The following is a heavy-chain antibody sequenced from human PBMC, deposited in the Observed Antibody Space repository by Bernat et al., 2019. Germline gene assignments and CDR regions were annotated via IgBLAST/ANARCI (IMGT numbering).Heavy chain of an antibody. V-gene: IGHV7-4-1*02. Sequence: QVQLVQSGSELKKPGASVKISCKASGYTFTDYALNWVRQAPGQGLEWMGWIDTNTGNPTYAQGFTGRFVFFLDTSVSTTYLQISSLKAEDTAVFYCARSTKDKSGFFDHWGQGTLATVSS. CDR3: ARSTKDKSGFFDH. CDR2: IDTNTGNP. J-gene: IGHJ4*02. D-gene: IGHD5-12*01. CDR1: GYTFTDYA.